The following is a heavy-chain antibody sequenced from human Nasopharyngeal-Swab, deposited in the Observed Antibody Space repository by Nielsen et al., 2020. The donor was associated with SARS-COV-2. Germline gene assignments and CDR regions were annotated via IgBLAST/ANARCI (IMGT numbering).Heavy chain of an antibody. Sequence: WIRQPSGKGLEWIGYIYYSGSTNYNPSLKSRVTISVDTSKNQFSLKLSPVTAADTAVYYCARVGGLWSAGFYYYYMDVWGKGTTVTVSS. CDR2: IYYSGST. J-gene: IGHJ6*03. CDR3: ARVGGLWSAGFYYYYMDV. D-gene: IGHD3-3*01. V-gene: IGHV4-59*01.